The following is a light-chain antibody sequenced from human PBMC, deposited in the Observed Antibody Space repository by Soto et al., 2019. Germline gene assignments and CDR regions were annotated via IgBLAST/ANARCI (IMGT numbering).Light chain of an antibody. CDR1: QSVLYRSNNKNY. Sequence: DIVMTQSPDSLAVSLGERATINCKSSQSVLYRSNNKNYLAWYQQKPGQPPKLLIYWASARESGVPDRFSGSGSGTDFTLTICSLQAEDVAVYHSQQCNRAPLTCGGGTKVEIK. V-gene: IGKV4-1*01. CDR2: WAS. CDR3: QQCNRAPLT. J-gene: IGKJ4*01.